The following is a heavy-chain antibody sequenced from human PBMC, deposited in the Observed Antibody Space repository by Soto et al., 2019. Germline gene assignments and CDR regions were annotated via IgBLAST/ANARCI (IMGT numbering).Heavy chain of an antibody. CDR1: GYTFISHG. Sequence: QVQLVQSGVEVKKPGASVKVSCKASGYTFISHGISWVRQAPGQGLEWMGWISGKNGNTNYAQKLQGRVTLTTDTSTSTADMELSSLRSDDTAVYYCARVSSSIVVVPDYGMDVWGQGTTVTVSS. J-gene: IGHJ6*02. D-gene: IGHD2-15*01. V-gene: IGHV1-18*04. CDR2: ISGKNGNT. CDR3: ARVSSSIVVVPDYGMDV.